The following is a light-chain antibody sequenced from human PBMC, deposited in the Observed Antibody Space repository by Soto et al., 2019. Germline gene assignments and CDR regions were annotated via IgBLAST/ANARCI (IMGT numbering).Light chain of an antibody. J-gene: IGKJ1*01. CDR3: QQYNNWPRT. CDR2: GAS. Sequence: ELGMTQSPSTLSVPPRERATLSCRASQSVSSNLAWYQQKPGQAPRLLIYGASTRATGIPARFSGSGSGTEFTLTISSLQSEDFAVYYCQQYNNWPRTFGQGTKVDI. V-gene: IGKV3-15*01. CDR1: QSVSSN.